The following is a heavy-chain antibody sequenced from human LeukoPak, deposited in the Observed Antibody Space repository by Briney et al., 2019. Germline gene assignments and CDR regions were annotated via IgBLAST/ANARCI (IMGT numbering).Heavy chain of an antibody. D-gene: IGHD1-26*01. CDR2: IKQDGSVK. CDR1: GFTFSSYW. CDR3: ATFLGATFFDH. Sequence: GGSLRLSCAASGFTFSSYWMSWVRQAPGMGLQWVANIKQDGSVKTYVDSVKGRLTISRDNTKNSLYLQMNSLRGEATAVYYCATFLGATFFDHWGQGTLVSVSS. J-gene: IGHJ4*02. V-gene: IGHV3-7*01.